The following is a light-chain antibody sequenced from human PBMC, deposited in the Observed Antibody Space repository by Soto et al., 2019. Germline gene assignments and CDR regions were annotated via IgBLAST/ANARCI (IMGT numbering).Light chain of an antibody. CDR3: QQYGGSAPWT. Sequence: EIVLTQPPGPLSVSPGDRVTLSCRASQTVNNNYLAWYQQKPGQAPRLLIYVASTPATGTPARFSGSGSGTHFTLTVSRLEPEDFAVYYCQQYGGSAPWTFGPGTKLDMK. CDR2: VAS. V-gene: IGKV3-20*01. J-gene: IGKJ1*01. CDR1: QTVNNNY.